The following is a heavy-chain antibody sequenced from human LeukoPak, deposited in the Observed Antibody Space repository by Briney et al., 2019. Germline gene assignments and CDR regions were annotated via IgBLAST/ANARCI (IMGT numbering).Heavy chain of an antibody. CDR2: ISSGSSTI. Sequence: GGSLRLSCAASGFTLSSYSMNWVRQAPGKGLEWVSYISSGSSTIYYADSVKGRLTISRDNAKNSLYLQMNSLRAEDTAVYYCARGRGYSYSIDYWGQGTLVTVSS. V-gene: IGHV3-48*04. CDR1: GFTLSSYS. J-gene: IGHJ4*02. CDR3: ARGRGYSYSIDY. D-gene: IGHD5-18*01.